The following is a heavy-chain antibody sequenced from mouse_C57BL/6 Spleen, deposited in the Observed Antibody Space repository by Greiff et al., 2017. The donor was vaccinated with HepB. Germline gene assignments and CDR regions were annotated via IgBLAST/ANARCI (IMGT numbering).Heavy chain of an antibody. CDR3: ARLWGNYLGYAMDY. D-gene: IGHD2-1*01. J-gene: IGHJ4*01. Sequence: QVQLKQSGAELVKPGASVKMSCKASGYTFTSYWITWVKQRPGQGLEWIGDIYPGSGSTNYNEKFKSKATLTVDTSSSTAYMQLSSLTSEDSAVYYCARLWGNYLGYAMDYWGQGTSVTVSS. CDR2: IYPGSGST. V-gene: IGHV1-55*01. CDR1: GYTFTSYW.